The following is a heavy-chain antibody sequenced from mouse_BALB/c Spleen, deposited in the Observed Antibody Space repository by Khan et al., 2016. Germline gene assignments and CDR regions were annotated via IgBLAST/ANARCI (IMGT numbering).Heavy chain of an antibody. Sequence: VQLVESGGGLVQPEGSLKLSCAASGFTFSTYAMNWVRQTPGKGLEWVARIRTKSDNSATYYDDSLKDRFTISRDDSRGMVYLQMHNLKNEDTAVSFCVRPPYDHDPAWFAYGGLGTLVTVST. CDR2: IRTKSDNSAT. CDR1: GFTFSTYA. CDR3: VRPPYDHDPAWFAY. J-gene: IGHJ3*01. V-gene: IGHV10-1*02. D-gene: IGHD2-4*01.